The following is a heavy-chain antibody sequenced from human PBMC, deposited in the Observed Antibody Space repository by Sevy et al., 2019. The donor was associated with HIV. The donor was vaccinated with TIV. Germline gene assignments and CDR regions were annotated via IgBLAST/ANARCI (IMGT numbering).Heavy chain of an antibody. J-gene: IGHJ4*02. D-gene: IGHD2-21*01. V-gene: IGHV3-30*02. CDR2: IQYDGSNK. Sequence: GGSLRLSCAASGFSLRSYGMHWVRQAPGKGLEWMSYIQYDGSNKDYADSVKGRFTISRGNSKNTLYLQMNRLKVEDTAVYYSVKNGGGEGGDHWGQGTLVTVSS. CDR1: GFSLRSYG. CDR3: VKNGGGEGGDH.